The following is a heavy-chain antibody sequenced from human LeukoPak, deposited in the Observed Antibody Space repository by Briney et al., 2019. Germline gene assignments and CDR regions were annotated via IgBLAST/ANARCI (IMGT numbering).Heavy chain of an antibody. CDR2: IYTSGST. CDR1: GGSISSYY. CDR3: ARAGNNWYDCWIDY. Sequence: SETLSLTFTVSGGSISSYYWIWIRQPAGKGLEWIGRIYTSGSTNYNPSLKSRVTISVDKSKSQFSLKLSSVTAADTAVYYCARAGNNWYDCWIDYWGQGTLVTVSS. D-gene: IGHD1-1*01. V-gene: IGHV4-4*07. J-gene: IGHJ4*02.